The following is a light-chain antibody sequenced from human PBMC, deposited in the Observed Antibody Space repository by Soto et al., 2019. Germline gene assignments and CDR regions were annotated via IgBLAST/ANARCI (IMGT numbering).Light chain of an antibody. CDR3: AAWDDSLNGSYV. V-gene: IGLV1-44*01. CDR2: SNN. J-gene: IGLJ1*01. CDR1: SSNIGSNT. Sequence: QSVLTQLPSASGTPGQRVTISCSGSSSNIGSNTVNWYQQLPGTAPKLLIYSNNQRPSGVPDRFSGSKSGTSASLAISGLQSEDEADYYCAAWDDSLNGSYVFGTGTKV.